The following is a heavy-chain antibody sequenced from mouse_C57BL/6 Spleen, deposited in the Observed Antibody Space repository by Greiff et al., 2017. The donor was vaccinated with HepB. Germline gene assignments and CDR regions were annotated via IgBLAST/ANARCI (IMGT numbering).Heavy chain of an antibody. J-gene: IGHJ4*01. CDR2: ISDGGSYT. V-gene: IGHV5-4*01. CDR1: GFTFSSYA. CDR3: AREGAMMVTTLRSYYAMDY. Sequence: EVKLMESGGGLVKPGGSLKLSCAASGFTFSSYAMSWVRQTPEKRLEWVATISDGGSYTYYPDNVKGRFTISRDNAKNNLYLQMSHLKSDDTAMYYCAREGAMMVTTLRSYYAMDYWGQGTSVTVSS. D-gene: IGHD2-3*01.